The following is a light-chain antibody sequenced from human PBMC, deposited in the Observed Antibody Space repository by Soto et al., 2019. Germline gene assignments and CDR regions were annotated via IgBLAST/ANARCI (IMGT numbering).Light chain of an antibody. CDR3: QSYDNSLSGSWV. J-gene: IGLJ3*02. Sequence: QSVLTQPPSASGTPGQRVTISCSGTSSNIGTYTVNWYQQLPGTAPKLLIYTDYQRPSGVPDRFSGSKSGTSASLAINGLHSEDEADYYCQSYDNSLSGSWVFGGGTKVTVL. V-gene: IGLV1-44*01. CDR1: SSNIGTYT. CDR2: TDY.